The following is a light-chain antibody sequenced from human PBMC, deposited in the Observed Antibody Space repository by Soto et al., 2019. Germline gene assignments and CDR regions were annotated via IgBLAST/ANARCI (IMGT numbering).Light chain of an antibody. CDR1: QSISSW. CDR2: KAS. J-gene: IGKJ1*01. V-gene: IGKV1-5*03. CDR3: QQYNNYPWT. Sequence: DIQMTQSPSTLSASVGDRVTITCRASQSISSWLAWYQQKPGKDPKLLIYKASSLESGVTSRYSGSGSGTEFTLTISSLQPDDFSTYYCQQYNNYPWTFGQGTKVEIK.